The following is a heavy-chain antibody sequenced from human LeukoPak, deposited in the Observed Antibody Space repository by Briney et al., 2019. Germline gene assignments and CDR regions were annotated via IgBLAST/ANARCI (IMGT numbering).Heavy chain of an antibody. D-gene: IGHD3-22*01. CDR2: SYYSGST. V-gene: IGHV4-59*01. CDR1: GGSISSYY. CDR3: ARLRYDSSGYYYLTSYFDY. Sequence: SETLSLTCTVSGGSISSYYCSWIRQPPGRGLEWIGYSYYSGSTNYNPSLKSRVTISVDTSKNQFSLKLSSVTAADTAVYYCARLRYDSSGYYYLTSYFDYWGQGTLVTVSS. J-gene: IGHJ4*02.